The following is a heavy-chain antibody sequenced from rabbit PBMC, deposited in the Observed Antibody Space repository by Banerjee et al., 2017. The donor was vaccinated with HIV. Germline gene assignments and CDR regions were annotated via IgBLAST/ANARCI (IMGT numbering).Heavy chain of an antibody. V-gene: IGHV1S45*01. J-gene: IGHJ4*01. CDR2: IGTNADDRT. CDR1: GLDFSSSYW. Sequence: QEQLEESGGDLVQPEGSLTLTCKASGLDFSSSYWICWVRQAPGKGLEWIACIGTNADDRTWYASWAKGRFTISKISSTTVTLQMTSLTAADTATYFCARDLESAFNLWGPGTLVTVS. CDR3: ARDLESAFNL.